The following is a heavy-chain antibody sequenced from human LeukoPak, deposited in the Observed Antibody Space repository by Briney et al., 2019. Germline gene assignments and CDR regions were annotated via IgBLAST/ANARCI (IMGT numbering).Heavy chain of an antibody. Sequence: GGSLRLSCAASGFTFSNYWMSWVRQAPGKGLEWVANIKEDGSEKHYVDSVKGRFTISRDNAKNSLYLQMNSLRAEDTAVYYCAKRPRDTSGYYLGAFDIWGQGTMVTVSS. J-gene: IGHJ3*02. CDR1: GFTFSNYW. CDR3: AKRPRDTSGYYLGAFDI. D-gene: IGHD3-22*01. CDR2: IKEDGSEK. V-gene: IGHV3-7*03.